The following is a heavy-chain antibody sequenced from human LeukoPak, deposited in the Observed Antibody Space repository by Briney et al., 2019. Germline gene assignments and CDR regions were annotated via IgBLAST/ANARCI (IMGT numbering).Heavy chain of an antibody. CDR2: ITSSGTYI. D-gene: IGHD1-26*01. CDR1: RFTFSNYN. J-gene: IGHJ6*03. CDR3: ARDPYSGNYGNDYYYYMDV. V-gene: IGHV3-21*01. Sequence: GGSLRLSCAASRFTFSNYNMNWVRQAPGKAMDWVSSITSSGTYIFYADSVKGRFTISRDNAKNSLYLQMDSLGPEDTAVYYCARDPYSGNYGNDYYYYMDVWGKGTTVTISS.